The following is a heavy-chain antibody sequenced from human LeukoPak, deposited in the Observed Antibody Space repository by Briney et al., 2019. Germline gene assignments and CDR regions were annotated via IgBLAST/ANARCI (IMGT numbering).Heavy chain of an antibody. CDR1: GFSFSTSW. D-gene: IGHD1-7*01. CDR2: INIDGSMT. Sequence: GGSLRLSCAASGFSFSTSWMHWVRQVPGKGLVWVSRINIDGSMTNYADSVKGRFTISRDNAKNTLYLQMNSLRVEDTAVYYCVRALTGTDDFWGQGTLVTVSS. J-gene: IGHJ4*02. CDR3: VRALTGTDDF. V-gene: IGHV3-74*01.